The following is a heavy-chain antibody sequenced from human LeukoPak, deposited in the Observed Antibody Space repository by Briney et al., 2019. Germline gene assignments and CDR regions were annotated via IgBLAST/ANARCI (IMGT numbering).Heavy chain of an antibody. J-gene: IGHJ6*02. CDR3: ARSVYYDSSGRYGMDV. D-gene: IGHD3-22*01. CDR2: INAGNGNT. V-gene: IGHV1-3*01. CDR1: GYTFTTYA. Sequence: ASVKVSCKASGYTFTTYAMHWVRQAPGQRLEWMGCINAGNGNTKYSQKFQGRVTITRDTSASTAYMELSSLRSEDTAVYYCARSVYYDSSGRYGMDVWGQGTTVTVSS.